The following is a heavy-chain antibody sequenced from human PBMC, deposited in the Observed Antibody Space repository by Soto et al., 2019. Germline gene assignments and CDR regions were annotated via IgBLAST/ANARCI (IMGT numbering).Heavy chain of an antibody. CDR3: AFNSGSGSYYFDY. V-gene: IGHV3-23*01. D-gene: IGHD3-10*01. CDR1: GFTFSSYA. CDR2: ISGGGETT. J-gene: IGHJ4*02. Sequence: EVQLLESGGGLVQPGGSLRLSCAASGFTFSSYAMWWVRQAPGKGLECVSAISGGGETTYYADYVKGRFTISRDNSKNTLYLQMNSLRAEDTAVYYCAFNSGSGSYYFDYWGQGALVTVSS.